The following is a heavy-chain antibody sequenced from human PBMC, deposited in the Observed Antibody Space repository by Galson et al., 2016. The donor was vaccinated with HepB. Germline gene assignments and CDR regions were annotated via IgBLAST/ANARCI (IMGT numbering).Heavy chain of an antibody. CDR3: ARSTFGFDY. V-gene: IGHV5-51*03. Sequence: QSGAEVKKPGESLKISCKASGYRFANYWIGWVRQMPGRGLEWMGDVYPGDSDKSYSPSFQGQVTISVDKSITTAYLQWNSLKASDTATYYCARSTFGFDYWGLGTLVTVSS. D-gene: IGHD2/OR15-2a*01. CDR1: GYRFANYW. J-gene: IGHJ4*02. CDR2: VYPGDSDK.